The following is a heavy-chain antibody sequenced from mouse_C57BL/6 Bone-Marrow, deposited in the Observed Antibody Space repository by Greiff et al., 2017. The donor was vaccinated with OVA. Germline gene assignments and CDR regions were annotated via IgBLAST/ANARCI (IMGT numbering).Heavy chain of an antibody. Sequence: VQLQQPGAELVMPGASVKLSCKASGYTFTSYWMHWVKQRPGQGLEWSGEIDPSDSYTNYNQKFKGKSTLTVDKSSSTAYMQLSSLTSEDSAVYYCATLFDYWGQGTTLTVSS. CDR3: ATLFDY. CDR1: GYTFTSYW. V-gene: IGHV1-69*01. J-gene: IGHJ2*01. CDR2: IDPSDSYT.